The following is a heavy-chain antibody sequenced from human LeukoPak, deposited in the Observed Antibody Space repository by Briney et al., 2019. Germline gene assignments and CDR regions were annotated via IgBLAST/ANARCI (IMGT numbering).Heavy chain of an antibody. CDR1: GLTVNSKY. CDR3: ARYNWNYFDY. D-gene: IGHD1-20*01. Sequence: GGSLRLSCAASGLTVNSKYMSWVRQAPGKGLEWVSIIYSGGSTNYADSVKGRFTISRDNSKNTVYLQMNSLRAEDTAVYYCARYNWNYFDYWGQGTLVTVSS. CDR2: IYSGGST. J-gene: IGHJ4*02. V-gene: IGHV3-53*01.